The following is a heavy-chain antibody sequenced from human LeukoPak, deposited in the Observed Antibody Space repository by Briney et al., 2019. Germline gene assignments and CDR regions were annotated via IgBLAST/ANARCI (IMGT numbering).Heavy chain of an antibody. Sequence: GGSLRLSCAASGFTFDDYTMHWVRQAPGKGLEWVSLISWDGGSTYYADSVKGRFTISRDNSKNSLYLQMNSLRTEDTALYYCANGGYSSSWYLAYWGQGTLVTVSS. CDR3: ANGGYSSSWYLAY. CDR2: ISWDGGST. V-gene: IGHV3-43*01. D-gene: IGHD6-13*01. CDR1: GFTFDDYT. J-gene: IGHJ4*02.